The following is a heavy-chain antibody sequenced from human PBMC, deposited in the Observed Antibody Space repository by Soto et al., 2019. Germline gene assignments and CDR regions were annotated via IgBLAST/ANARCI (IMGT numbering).Heavy chain of an antibody. J-gene: IGHJ3*02. D-gene: IGHD6-6*01. Sequence: SETLSLTCSVSGVTMSYGGYSWSWIRQSPGKGLEWLGYISHLETTYYNPSLKSRLTISVDTSKNQFSLRLSSVTAADTAVYYCARDSAIAARAFDIWGRGAMVTVSS. CDR3: ARDSAIAARAFDI. V-gene: IGHV4-30-2*05. CDR2: ISHLETT. CDR1: GVTMSYGGYS.